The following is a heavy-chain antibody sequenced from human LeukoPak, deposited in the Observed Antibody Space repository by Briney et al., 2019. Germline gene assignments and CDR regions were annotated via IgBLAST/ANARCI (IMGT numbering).Heavy chain of an antibody. V-gene: IGHV1-2*02. CDR2: INPNSGGT. Sequence: WASVKVSCKASGYTFTGYYMHWVRQAPGQGLEWMGWINPNSGGTKYAQKFQGRVTMTRDTSISTANMELSRLGSDDTAVYYCARDIAAAGTNDYWGQGTLVTVSS. CDR1: GYTFTGYY. D-gene: IGHD6-13*01. J-gene: IGHJ4*02. CDR3: ARDIAAAGTNDY.